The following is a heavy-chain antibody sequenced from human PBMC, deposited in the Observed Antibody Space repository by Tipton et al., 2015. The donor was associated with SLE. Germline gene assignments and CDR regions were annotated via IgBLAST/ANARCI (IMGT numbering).Heavy chain of an antibody. J-gene: IGHJ3*02. Sequence: TLSLTCTVSGGSISSYSWSWIRQPPGKVLEWIGYIYTSGNTNYNPSLKSRVTISVDTSKHQFSLKLSSVTAADTAVYYCSNSHSSGWYDAFDIWGQGTMVTVSS. CDR1: GGSISSYS. D-gene: IGHD6-19*01. CDR3: SNSHSSGWYDAFDI. V-gene: IGHV4-4*08. CDR2: IYTSGNT.